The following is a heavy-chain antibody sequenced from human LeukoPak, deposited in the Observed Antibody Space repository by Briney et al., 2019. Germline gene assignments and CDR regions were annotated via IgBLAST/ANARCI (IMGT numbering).Heavy chain of an antibody. J-gene: IGHJ4*02. CDR1: GFTFTNYA. V-gene: IGHV3-30*18. CDR2: ISSDGSKN. Sequence: GRSLRLSCAASGFTFTNYAMHWVRQTPGKGLEWVALISSDGSKNIYADPVKGRFTVSRDNSKNTLYLQMNSLRAEDTAVYYCVKGLVQTTMSYSVDYWGQGALVTVSS. CDR3: VKGLVQTTMSYSVDY. D-gene: IGHD1-1*01.